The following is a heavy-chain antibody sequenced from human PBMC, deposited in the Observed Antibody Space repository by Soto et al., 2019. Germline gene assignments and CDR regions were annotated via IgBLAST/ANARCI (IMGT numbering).Heavy chain of an antibody. CDR1: GGSISSSSYY. CDR3: ARHRLRIIGPLFDF. Sequence: SETLSLTCTVSGGSISSSSYYWGWIRQPPGKGLEWIGSIYYSGSTYYNPSLKSRVTISVDTSKNQFSLKLSSVTAADTAVYYCARHRLRIIGPLFDFWGQGTRVTVSS. CDR2: IYYSGST. J-gene: IGHJ4*02. V-gene: IGHV4-39*01. D-gene: IGHD3-16*02.